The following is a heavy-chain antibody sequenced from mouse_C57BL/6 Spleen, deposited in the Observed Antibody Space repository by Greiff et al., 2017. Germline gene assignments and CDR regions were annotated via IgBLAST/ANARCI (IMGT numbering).Heavy chain of an antibody. V-gene: IGHV1-82*01. CDR3: ARENYDCDEGFAY. D-gene: IGHD2-4*01. CDR1: GYAFSSSW. Sequence: QVQLQQSGPELVKPGASVKISCKASGYAFSSSWMNWVKQRPGKGLEWIGRIYPGDGDTNYNGKFKGKATLTADKSSSTAYMQLSSLTSEDSAVYFCARENYDCDEGFAYWGQGTLVTVSA. J-gene: IGHJ3*01. CDR2: IYPGDGDT.